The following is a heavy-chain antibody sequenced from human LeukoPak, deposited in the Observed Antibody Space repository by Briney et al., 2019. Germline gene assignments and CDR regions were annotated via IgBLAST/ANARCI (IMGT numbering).Heavy chain of an antibody. CDR2: IYDSGST. D-gene: IGHD1-26*01. V-gene: IGHV4-59*01. CDR3: ARGGSYLGHCDY. Sequence: SETLSLTCTVSGGSISNYYWSWIRQPPGKGLEWIGYIYDSGSTNYNPSLKSRVTISVDTSKNKFSLKLSSVTAADTAVYYCARGGSYLGHCDYWGQGTLVTVSS. J-gene: IGHJ4*02. CDR1: GGSISNYY.